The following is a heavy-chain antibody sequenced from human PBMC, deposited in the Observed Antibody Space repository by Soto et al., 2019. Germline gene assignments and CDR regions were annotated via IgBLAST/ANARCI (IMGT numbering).Heavy chain of an antibody. CDR1: GFTFGDYA. CDR3: TRDMITFGGVIANGMDV. Sequence: GGSLRLSCTASGFTFGDYAMSWFRQAPGKGLEWVGFISSKAYGGTTDYAASVKGRFTISRDDSKGIAYLQMNSLKTEDTAVYYCTRDMITFGGVIANGMDVWGQGTTVTVSS. V-gene: IGHV3-49*03. CDR2: ISSKAYGGTT. D-gene: IGHD3-16*02. J-gene: IGHJ6*02.